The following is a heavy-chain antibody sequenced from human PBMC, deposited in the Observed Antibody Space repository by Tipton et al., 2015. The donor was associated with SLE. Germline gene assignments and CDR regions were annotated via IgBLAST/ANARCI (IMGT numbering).Heavy chain of an antibody. D-gene: IGHD4-17*01. CDR3: ARDGARSDYVRWFDP. J-gene: IGHJ5*02. V-gene: IGHV4-38-2*02. CDR2: IYHSGST. Sequence: TLSLTCTVSGGSISSHYWGWIRQPPGKGLEWIGSIYHSGSTYYNPSLKSRVTISVDTSKNQFSLKLSSVTAADTAVYYCARDGARSDYVRWFDPWGQGTLVTVSS. CDR1: GGSISSHY.